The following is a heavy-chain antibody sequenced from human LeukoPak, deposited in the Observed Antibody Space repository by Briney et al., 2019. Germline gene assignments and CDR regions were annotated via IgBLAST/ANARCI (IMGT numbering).Heavy chain of an antibody. CDR2: ISAYNGNT. V-gene: IGHV1-18*01. CDR3: ARDYDFRRPQGGY. Sequence: GASVKVSCKACGYTFTSCVISGLQQARGQGVEWMGWISAYNGNTNYAQKLQGRVTITTDTSTSTAYMELRSLRSDDTAVYYCARDYDFRRPQGGYWGQGTLVTVSS. J-gene: IGHJ4*02. CDR1: GYTFTSCV. D-gene: IGHD3-3*01.